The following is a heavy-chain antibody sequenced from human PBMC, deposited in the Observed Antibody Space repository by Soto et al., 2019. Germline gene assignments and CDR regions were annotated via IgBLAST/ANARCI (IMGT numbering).Heavy chain of an antibody. J-gene: IGHJ4*02. CDR2: IAYDGRNK. Sequence: GGSLRLSCAASGFTFSSYAMHWVRQAPGKGLEWVAVIAYDGRNKYYADSVKGRFTISRDNSKNTLYLQMNSLRIEDTAVYYCARQLERVFDYWGQGTLVTVSS. CDR3: ARQLERVFDY. D-gene: IGHD1-1*01. CDR1: GFTFSSYA. V-gene: IGHV3-30*04.